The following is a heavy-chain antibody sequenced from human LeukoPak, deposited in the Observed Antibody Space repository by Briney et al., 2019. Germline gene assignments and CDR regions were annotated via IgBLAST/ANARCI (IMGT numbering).Heavy chain of an antibody. J-gene: IGHJ4*02. D-gene: IGHD6-13*01. CDR1: GYSISSGYY. Sequence: SETLSLTCAVSGYSISSGYYWGWIRQPPGKGLEWIGSIYHSGSTYYNPSLKSRVTISVDTSKNRFSLKLSSVTAADTAVYYCARDKIGYTSSWTTFDYWGQGTLVTVSS. V-gene: IGHV4-38-2*02. CDR3: ARDKIGYTSSWTTFDY. CDR2: IYHSGST.